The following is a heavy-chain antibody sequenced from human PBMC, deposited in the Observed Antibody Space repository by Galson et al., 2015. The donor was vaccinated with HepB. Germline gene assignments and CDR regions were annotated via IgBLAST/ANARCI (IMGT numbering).Heavy chain of an antibody. J-gene: IGHJ3*01. Sequence: SLRLSCAAFGFTFRRYTMGWVRQAPGKGLEWVSAILSDGTTSYIDSVKGRFTISRDNSNYMLYLQMNSLRAEDAALYYCGRRVEGAFDVWGQGTMVTVSS. CDR1: GFTFRRYT. CDR3: GRRVEGAFDV. V-gene: IGHV3-23*01. CDR2: ILSDGTT.